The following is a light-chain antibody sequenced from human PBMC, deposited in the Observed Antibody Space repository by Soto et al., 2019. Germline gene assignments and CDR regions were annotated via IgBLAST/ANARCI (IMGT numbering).Light chain of an antibody. Sequence: DIQMTQSPSTLSASVGDRITITCRASQSISSYLNWYQHKPGKAPKLLIYGASTLQSGVPSRFSGSGSGTEFTLTISSLQPDDFATYYCQQYNSSFGGGTKVDIK. CDR3: QQYNSS. J-gene: IGKJ4*01. CDR2: GAS. V-gene: IGKV1-5*01. CDR1: QSISSY.